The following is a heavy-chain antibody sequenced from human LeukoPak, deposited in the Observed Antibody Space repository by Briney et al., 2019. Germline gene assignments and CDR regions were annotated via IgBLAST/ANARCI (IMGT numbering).Heavy chain of an antibody. J-gene: IGHJ4*02. CDR3: ARTTTGSGSLDY. V-gene: IGHV2-70*11. D-gene: IGHD3-10*01. Sequence: SGPALVKPTQTLTLTCTFSGFSLSTSGMCVGWIRQPPGKALEWLARIDWDDDEYYSTSLKTRLTISKDTSKNQVVLTMTNMDPVDTATYYCARTTTGSGSLDYWGQGTLVTVSS. CDR2: IDWDDDE. CDR1: GFSLSTSGMC.